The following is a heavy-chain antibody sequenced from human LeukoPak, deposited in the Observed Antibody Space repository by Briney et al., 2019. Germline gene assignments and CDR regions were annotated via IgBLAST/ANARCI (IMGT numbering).Heavy chain of an antibody. CDR3: AREMGDDFWSGYYYFDY. V-gene: IGHV1-2*02. CDR1: GYTFTGYY. D-gene: IGHD3-3*01. CDR2: INPNSGGT. Sequence: ASVKVSCKASGYTFTGYYMHWVRQAPGQGLEWMGWINPNSGGTNYAQKLQGRVTMTTDTSTSTAYMELRSLRSDDTAVYYCAREMGDDFWSGYYYFDYWGQGTLVTVSS. J-gene: IGHJ4*02.